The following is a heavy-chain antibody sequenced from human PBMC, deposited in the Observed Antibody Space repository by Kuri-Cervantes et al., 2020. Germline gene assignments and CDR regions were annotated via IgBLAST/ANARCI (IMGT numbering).Heavy chain of an antibody. CDR2: ISSSGSTI. D-gene: IGHD6-13*01. J-gene: IGHJ4*02. CDR1: GFTFSDYY. V-gene: IGHV3-11*04. Sequence: GGSLGPSVEASGFTFSDYYMSWIRQAPGKGLEWVSYISSSGSTIYYADSVKGRFTISRDNAKNSLYLQMNSLRAEDTAVYYCARGRIAAAGTLFDYWGQGTLVTVSS. CDR3: ARGRIAAAGTLFDY.